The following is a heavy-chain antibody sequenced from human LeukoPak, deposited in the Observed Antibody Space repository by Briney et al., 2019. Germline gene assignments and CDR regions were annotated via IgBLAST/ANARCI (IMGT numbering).Heavy chain of an antibody. J-gene: IGHJ4*02. CDR1: DASINSGLYF. CDR2: VFNSGYT. D-gene: IGHD6-19*01. Sequence: PTETLSLTCNVSDASINSGLYFYTWIRQPAGKGLEWIGRVFNSGYTDYKPSLKSRVTISVDTSKSQFSLRLTSVTAADTAVYYCARGNGWSGLDSWGQGTLVTVCS. CDR3: ARGNGWSGLDS. V-gene: IGHV4-61*02.